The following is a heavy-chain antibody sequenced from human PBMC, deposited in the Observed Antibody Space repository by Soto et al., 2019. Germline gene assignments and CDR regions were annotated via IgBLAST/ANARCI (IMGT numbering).Heavy chain of an antibody. D-gene: IGHD2-2*01. CDR1: GFTFSSYG. CDR2: VSGSGGSV. CDR3: AKGSVVGADYSYGMDV. J-gene: IGHJ6*02. Sequence: GGSLRLCCAAAGFTFSSYGMSWVRQAPGKGLEWVSAVSGSGGSVYYADSVRGRFTISRDNSKNTLYLQVNSLRAEDTAIYYCAKGSVVGADYSYGMDVWGQRTTVTVSS. V-gene: IGHV3-23*01.